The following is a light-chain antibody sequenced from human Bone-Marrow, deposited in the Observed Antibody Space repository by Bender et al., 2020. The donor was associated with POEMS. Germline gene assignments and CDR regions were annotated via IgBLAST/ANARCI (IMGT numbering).Light chain of an antibody. Sequence: QSALTQPASVSGSPGQSITISCTGTSSDVGAYNYVSWYQQHPGKAPKLMMYDVSNRPSGVSNRFSGSKSGNTASLTISGLQAEDEADYYCSSYMASTTRFGTGTKVTVL. CDR3: SSYMASTTR. J-gene: IGLJ1*01. CDR1: SSDVGAYNY. V-gene: IGLV2-14*03. CDR2: DVS.